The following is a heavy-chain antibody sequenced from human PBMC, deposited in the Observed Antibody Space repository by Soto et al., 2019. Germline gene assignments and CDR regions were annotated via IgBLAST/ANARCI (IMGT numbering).Heavy chain of an antibody. V-gene: IGHV3-23*04. CDR1: GFTFSKYA. J-gene: IGHJ2*01. Sequence: EVQLVESGGGLVKPGGSLRLSCAASGFTFSKYAMSWVRLAPGKGLEWVSSISANGGITDYADSVKGRVTISRDNFQNNMPLQMDSLRGDDTALYFCAKDKYTDSVRKVWFFDYWGRGTLVTISS. CDR2: ISANGGIT. D-gene: IGHD2-15*01. CDR3: AKDKYTDSVRKVWFFDY.